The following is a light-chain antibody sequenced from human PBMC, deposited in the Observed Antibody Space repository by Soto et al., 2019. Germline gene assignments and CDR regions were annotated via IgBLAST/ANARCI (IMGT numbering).Light chain of an antibody. CDR3: QQYGSSPLT. V-gene: IGKV3-20*01. Sequence: EIFFTQSPGTLSLSPGERATLSCRASQSVSSSYLAWYQQKPGQAPRLLIYGASSRATGIPDRFSGSGSGTDFTLTISRLEPEDFAVYYCQQYGSSPLTFGGGTKVDIK. CDR1: QSVSSSY. J-gene: IGKJ4*01. CDR2: GAS.